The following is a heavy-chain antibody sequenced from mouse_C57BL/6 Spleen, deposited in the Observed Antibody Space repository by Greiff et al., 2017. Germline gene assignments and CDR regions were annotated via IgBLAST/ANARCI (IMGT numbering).Heavy chain of an antibody. CDR1: GYTFTSYW. CDR3: ARLDYGSSYRWYFDV. V-gene: IGHV1-69*01. Sequence: QVQLQQPGAELVMPGASVKLSCKASGYTFTSYWMHWVKQRPGQGLEWIGEIDPSDSYTNYNQKFKGKSTLTVDKSSSTAYMQLSSLTSEDSAVDYCARLDYGSSYRWYFDVWGAGTTGTVSS. J-gene: IGHJ1*01. CDR2: IDPSDSYT. D-gene: IGHD1-1*01.